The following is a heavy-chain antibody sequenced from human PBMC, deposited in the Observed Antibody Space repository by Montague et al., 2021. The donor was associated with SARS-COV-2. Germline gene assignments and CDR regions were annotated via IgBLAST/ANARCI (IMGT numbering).Heavy chain of an antibody. CDR1: GVSVTDYY. CDR3: VRHPHYDGLNGPPDF. V-gene: IGHV4-59*08. CDR2: VLYNKGT. J-gene: IGHJ4*02. Sequence: SETLSLTCTVSGVSVTDYYWSWIRQPPGKGLEWVGDVLYNKGTNFNPSLKSRVAISMDTSKNQFSLRLTSVTAADTALYYCVRHPHYDGLNGPPDFWDQGTLVTVSS. D-gene: IGHD3-9*01.